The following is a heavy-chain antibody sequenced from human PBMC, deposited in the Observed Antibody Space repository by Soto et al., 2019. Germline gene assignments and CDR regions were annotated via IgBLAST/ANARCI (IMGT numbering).Heavy chain of an antibody. Sequence: PSETLSLTCAVSGGPISSSNWWTWVRQPPGKGQERSGEIYQSGSTDYNPSLKSQCKNAQDKSKNLFSLKLSSVTAADTAVYYCARDRPYSSGWYFDYWGQG. J-gene: IGHJ4*02. D-gene: IGHD6-19*01. CDR2: IYQSGST. V-gene: IGHV4-4*02. CDR1: GGPISSSNW. CDR3: ARDRPYSSGWYFDY.